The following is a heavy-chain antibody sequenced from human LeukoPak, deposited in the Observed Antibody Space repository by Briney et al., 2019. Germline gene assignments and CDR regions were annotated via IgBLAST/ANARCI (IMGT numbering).Heavy chain of an antibody. D-gene: IGHD6-19*01. CDR2: IYYSGST. J-gene: IGHJ2*01. V-gene: IGHV4-39*02. Sequence: SSETLSLTCTVSGGSISSSSYYWGWIRQPPGKGLEWIGSIYYSGSTYYNPSLKSRVTISVDTSKNQFSLKLSSVTAADTAVYYCARDRGAVAGNYWYFDLWGRGTLVTVSS. CDR3: ARDRGAVAGNYWYFDL. CDR1: GGSISSSSYY.